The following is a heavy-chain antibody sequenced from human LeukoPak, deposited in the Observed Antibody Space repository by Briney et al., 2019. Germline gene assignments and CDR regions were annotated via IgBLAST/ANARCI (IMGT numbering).Heavy chain of an antibody. CDR2: IDPSDSYT. CDR3: ARHGSIVATIPDFDY. D-gene: IGHD5-12*01. V-gene: IGHV5-10-1*01. CDR1: GYSFTSYW. Sequence: GESLQISCKGSGYSFTSYWISWVRQMPGKGLEWMGTIDPSDSYTNYSPSFQGHVTISADKSISTAYLQWSSLKASDTAMYYCARHGSIVATIPDFDYWGQGTLVTVSS. J-gene: IGHJ4*02.